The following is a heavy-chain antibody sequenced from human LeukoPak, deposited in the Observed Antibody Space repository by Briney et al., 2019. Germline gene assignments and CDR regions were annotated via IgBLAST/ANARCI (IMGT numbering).Heavy chain of an antibody. CDR2: IKPDGSDK. CDR3: ARTEYVGDYYYMDV. V-gene: IGHV3-7*01. Sequence: GGSLRLSCAASGFTFSSSWMSWVRQASGKGLEWVANIKPDGSDKYYVDSVKGRFTISRDNAKNSLYLQMNSLRAEDTAVYYCARTEYVGDYYYMDVWGKGTTVTVSS. CDR1: GFTFSSSW. J-gene: IGHJ6*03. D-gene: IGHD2/OR15-2a*01.